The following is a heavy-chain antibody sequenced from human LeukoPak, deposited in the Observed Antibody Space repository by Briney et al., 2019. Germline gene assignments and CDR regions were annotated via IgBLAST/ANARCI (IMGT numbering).Heavy chain of an antibody. CDR3: ATAFRNYDFWCGPGFDY. CDR2: FDLEDGET. CDR1: GGTFSSYA. V-gene: IGHV1-24*01. D-gene: IGHD3-3*01. J-gene: IGHJ4*02. Sequence: ASVKVSCKASGGTFSSYAISWVRQAPGKGLEWVGGFDLEDGETVYAQKFQGRVTMTEDTSSDTAYMDLSSLRSEDTAVYYCATAFRNYDFWCGPGFDYWGQGTLVTVSS.